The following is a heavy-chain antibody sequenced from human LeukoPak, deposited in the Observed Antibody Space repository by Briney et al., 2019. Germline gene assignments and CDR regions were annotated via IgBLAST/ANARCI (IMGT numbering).Heavy chain of an antibody. CDR2: IYYSGST. Sequence: PSETLSLTCTVSGGSISSYYWSWIRQPPGKGLEWIGYIYYSGSTYYNPSLKSRVTISVDTSKNQFSLKLSSVTAADTAVYYCARDRRFGELASWFDPWGQGTLVTVSS. CDR3: ARDRRFGELASWFDP. D-gene: IGHD3-10*01. V-gene: IGHV4-59*12. J-gene: IGHJ5*02. CDR1: GGSISSYY.